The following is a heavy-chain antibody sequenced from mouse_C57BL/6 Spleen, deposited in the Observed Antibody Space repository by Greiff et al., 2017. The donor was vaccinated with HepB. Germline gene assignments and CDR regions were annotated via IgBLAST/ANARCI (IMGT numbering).Heavy chain of an antibody. Sequence: VQLKESGPGLVKPSQSLSLTCSVTGYSITSGYYWNWIRQFPGNKLEWMGYISYDGSNNYNPSLKNRISITRDTSKNQFFLKLNSVTTEDTATYYCARGYDGYYEAYWGQGTLVTVSA. V-gene: IGHV3-6*01. CDR2: ISYDGSN. CDR3: ARGYDGYYEAY. J-gene: IGHJ3*01. D-gene: IGHD2-3*01. CDR1: GYSITSGYY.